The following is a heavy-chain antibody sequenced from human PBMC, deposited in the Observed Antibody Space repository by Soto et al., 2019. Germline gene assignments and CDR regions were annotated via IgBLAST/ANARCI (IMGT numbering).Heavy chain of an antibody. D-gene: IGHD5-12*01. V-gene: IGHV2-70*01. CDR2: IDWADDK. CDR1: GFSITTRAMC. J-gene: IGHJ4*02. CDR3: ALINGPSGNYDLDY. Sequence: SGPTLVNPTQTLTLTCTFSGFSITTRAMCVSWIRQPPGKALEWLALIDWADDKYYSTSLKTRLTISKDTSKNQVVLTMTNVDPVEPATHYCALINGPSGNYDLDYWGQGNLVNVS.